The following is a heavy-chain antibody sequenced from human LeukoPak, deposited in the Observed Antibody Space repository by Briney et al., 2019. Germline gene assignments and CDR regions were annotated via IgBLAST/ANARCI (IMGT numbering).Heavy chain of an antibody. CDR3: ARPGRGPGYFDWLLGGYYFDY. CDR1: GYTFTVYY. CDR2: INPNSGGT. J-gene: IGHJ4*02. Sequence: ASVKVSCKASGYTFTVYYMHWVRQAPGQGLEWMGWINPNSGGTNYAQKFQGRVTMTRDTSTSTVYMELSSLRSEDTAVYYCARPGRGPGYFDWLLGGYYFDYWGQGTLVTVSS. V-gene: IGHV1-2*02. D-gene: IGHD3-9*01.